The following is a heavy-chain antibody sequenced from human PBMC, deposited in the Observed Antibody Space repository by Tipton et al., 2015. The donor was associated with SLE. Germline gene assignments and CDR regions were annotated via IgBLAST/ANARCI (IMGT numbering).Heavy chain of an antibody. Sequence: SLRLSCVTSGFTFSRDWMHWVRQVPGKGLVWVSHINTDGITTYADSVKGRFTISRDNAKNTLYLQMDSLRAEDTAVYYCAREVVTPSVPRSFYGMDVWGQGTTVTVSS. CDR3: AREVVTPSVPRSFYGMDV. CDR1: GFTFSRDW. D-gene: IGHD3-16*02. V-gene: IGHV3-74*01. CDR2: INTDGIT. J-gene: IGHJ6*02.